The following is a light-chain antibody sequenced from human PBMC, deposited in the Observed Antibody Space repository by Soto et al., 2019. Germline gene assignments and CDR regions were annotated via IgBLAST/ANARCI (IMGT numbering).Light chain of an antibody. J-gene: IGLJ1*01. CDR2: EVS. Sequence: VLTQPASVSGSPGQSITISCTGTSSDVGGYDYVSWYQQYPGKAPKLIIYEVSNRPSGVSNRFSGSKSGDTASLTISGLRAEDEADYYCSSYSSSSTFYVFGGGTKVTVL. CDR1: SSDVGGYDY. V-gene: IGLV2-14*01. CDR3: SSYSSSSTFYV.